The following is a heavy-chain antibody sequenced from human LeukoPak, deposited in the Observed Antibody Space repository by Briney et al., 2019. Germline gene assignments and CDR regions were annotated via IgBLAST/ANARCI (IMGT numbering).Heavy chain of an antibody. CDR2: MNPNSGNT. V-gene: IGHV1-8*01. J-gene: IGHJ5*02. CDR3: ARCPPSYRSNWFDP. D-gene: IGHD1-26*01. CDR1: GYTFTSYD. Sequence: ASVKVSCKASGYTFTSYDINWVRQATGQGLEWMGWMNPNSGNTGYAQKFQGRVTMTRNTSISIAYMELSSLRSEDTAVYYCARCPPSYRSNWFDPWGQGTLVTVSS.